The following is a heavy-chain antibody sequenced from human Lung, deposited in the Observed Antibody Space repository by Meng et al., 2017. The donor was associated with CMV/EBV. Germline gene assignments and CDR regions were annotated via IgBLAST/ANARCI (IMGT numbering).Heavy chain of an antibody. D-gene: IGHD3-16*01. CDR1: GFNFGDYV. V-gene: IGHV3-49*04. CDR3: TRDRVVGAYQYYHFDY. CDR2: IRDRDYGETT. J-gene: IGHJ4*01. Sequence: SCTTSGFNFGDYVLTWVRQAPGKGLEWVGVIRDRDYGETTQYAASVKGRFTISRDDSRSIAYLQMNNLKTEDTAIYYCTRDRVVGAYQYYHFDYWXHGTLVTVSS.